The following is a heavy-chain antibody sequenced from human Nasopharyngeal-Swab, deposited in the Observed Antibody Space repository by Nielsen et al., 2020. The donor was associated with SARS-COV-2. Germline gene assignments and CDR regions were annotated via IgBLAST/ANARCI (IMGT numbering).Heavy chain of an antibody. D-gene: IGHD3-10*01. J-gene: IGHJ4*02. CDR2: LYYSGIT. V-gene: IGHV4-59*01. Sequence: RQAPGKGLEWIGYLYYSGITNYNPSLMSRATISIDKSKNQFSLNLSSVNAADTAVYFCAREAYYYGSGTYDSWGQGTLVTVSS. CDR3: AREAYYYGSGTYDS.